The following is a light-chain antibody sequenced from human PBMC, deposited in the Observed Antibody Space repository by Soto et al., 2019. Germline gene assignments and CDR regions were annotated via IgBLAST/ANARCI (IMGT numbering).Light chain of an antibody. CDR1: QSISSW. CDR3: QQYNSYSGVT. J-gene: IGKJ2*01. CDR2: DAS. Sequence: DIQMTQSPSTLSASVGDRVTITCRASQSISSWLAWYQQKPGKAPKLLIYDASILESGVPSRFSGSGSRTEFTLTISSLQPDDFATYFCQQYNSYSGVTFGQGTKLEIK. V-gene: IGKV1-5*01.